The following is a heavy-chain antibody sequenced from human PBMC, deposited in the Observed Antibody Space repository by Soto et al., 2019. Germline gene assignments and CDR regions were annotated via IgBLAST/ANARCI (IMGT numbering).Heavy chain of an antibody. CDR1: GFTLQNYA. V-gene: IGHV3-23*01. Sequence: GGSLRLSCTASGFTLQNYAMAWVRQAPGKGLEWVSTLIGGHYGTAYSYSVKGRFTVSRDNSKNCLYLQMNSLGVEDTAMYFCAKGKSTGDIDWLDPWGQGRLVTVS. CDR2: LIGGHYGT. CDR3: AKGKSTGDIDWLDP. J-gene: IGHJ5*02. D-gene: IGHD3-10*01.